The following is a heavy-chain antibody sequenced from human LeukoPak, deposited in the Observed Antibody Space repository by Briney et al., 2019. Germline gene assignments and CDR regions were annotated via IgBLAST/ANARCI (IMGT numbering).Heavy chain of an antibody. CDR3: ARVSRWLQLDY. V-gene: IGHV4-30-2*01. Sequence: SETLSLTCTVSGGSISSGGYYWSWIRQPPGKGLEWIGYIYHSGSTYYNPSLKSRVTMSVDTSKNQFSLKLSSVTAADTAVYYCARVSRWLQLDYWGQGTLVTVSS. CDR2: IYHSGST. J-gene: IGHJ4*02. D-gene: IGHD5-24*01. CDR1: GGSISSGGYY.